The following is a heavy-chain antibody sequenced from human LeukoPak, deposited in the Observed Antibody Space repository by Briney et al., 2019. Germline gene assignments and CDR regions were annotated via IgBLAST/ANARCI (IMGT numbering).Heavy chain of an antibody. CDR3: ARDRGYYDSPDAFDI. CDR2: ISSSSSYI. Sequence: GGSLRLSCAASGFTFSSYSMNWVRQAPGKGLEWVSSISSSSSYIYYADSVKGRFTISRDNAKNSLYLQMNSLRAEDTAVYYCARDRGYYDSPDAFDIGGQGTMVTVSS. CDR1: GFTFSSYS. D-gene: IGHD3-22*01. V-gene: IGHV3-21*01. J-gene: IGHJ3*02.